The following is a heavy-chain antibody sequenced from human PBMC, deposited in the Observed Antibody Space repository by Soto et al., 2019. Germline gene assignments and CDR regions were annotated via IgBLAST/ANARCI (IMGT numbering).Heavy chain of an antibody. D-gene: IGHD3-22*01. V-gene: IGHV4-31*03. CDR3: ARAGESTMIVEYYFDY. J-gene: IGHJ4*02. CDR1: GGSISSGGYY. CDR2: IYYSGST. Sequence: SETLSLTCTVSGGSISSGGYYWSWIRQHPGKGLEWIGYIYYSGSTYYNPSLKSRVTISVDTSKNQFSLKLSSVTAADTAVYYCARAGESTMIVEYYFDYWGQGTLVTVSS.